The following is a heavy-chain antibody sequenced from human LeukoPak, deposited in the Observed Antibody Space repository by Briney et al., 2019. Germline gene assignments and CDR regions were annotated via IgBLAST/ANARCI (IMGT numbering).Heavy chain of an antibody. D-gene: IGHD4-11*01. V-gene: IGHV3-74*01. J-gene: IGHJ6*02. Sequence: GGSLRLSCAASGFTFSDYWIHWVRQAPGKGLVWVSRINTDGSITNYADSVKGRFSISRDNAKNSLYLQMNSLRAEDTAVYYCARAPHYSNYGPYYYGMDVWGQGTTVTVSS. CDR3: ARAPHYSNYGPYYYGMDV. CDR2: INTDGSIT. CDR1: GFTFSDYW.